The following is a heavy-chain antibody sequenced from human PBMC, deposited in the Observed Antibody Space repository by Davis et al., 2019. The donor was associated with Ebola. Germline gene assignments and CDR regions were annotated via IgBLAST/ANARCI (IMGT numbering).Heavy chain of an antibody. CDR2: IYYSGST. Sequence: PSETLSLTCTVSGGSISSSSYYWGWIRQPPGKGLEWIGSIYYSGSTYYNPSLKSRVTISVDTSKNQFSLKLSSVTAADTAVYYCARQVVDYDFWSGPYYFDYWGQGTLVTVSS. V-gene: IGHV4-39*01. CDR3: ARQVVDYDFWSGPYYFDY. J-gene: IGHJ4*02. CDR1: GGSISSSSYY. D-gene: IGHD3-3*01.